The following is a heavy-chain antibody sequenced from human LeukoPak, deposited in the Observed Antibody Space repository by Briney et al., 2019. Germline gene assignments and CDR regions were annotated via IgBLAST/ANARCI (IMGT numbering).Heavy chain of an antibody. CDR3: ARRGEAMDPFDY. CDR2: IYPGDSDT. J-gene: IGHJ4*01. CDR1: GYRFSTYW. D-gene: IGHD5-18*01. V-gene: IGHV5-51*01. Sequence: GESLKISCKGSGYRFSTYWIGWVRQMPGKGLEWMGIIYPGDSDTRYSPSFQGQVTISADKSINTAYLQWSSLKASDTAIYYCARRGEAMDPFDYWGQGTLVTVSS.